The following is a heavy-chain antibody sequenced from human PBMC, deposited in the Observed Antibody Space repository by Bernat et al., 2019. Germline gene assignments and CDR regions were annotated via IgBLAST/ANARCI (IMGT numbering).Heavy chain of an antibody. V-gene: IGHV3-23*01. CDR1: GFTFSSYD. D-gene: IGHD2-15*01. Sequence: EVQLLESGGGLVQPGGSLRLSCAASGFTFSSYDMIWVRQAPGKGLEWVSGISGGGDRTYDADSVKGRFTISRDNSKNTLSLQMNSLRAEDTAVYYCAKILSRVDYYWYGADVWGQGTTVTVSS. J-gene: IGHJ6*02. CDR3: AKILSRVDYYWYGADV. CDR2: ISGGGDRT.